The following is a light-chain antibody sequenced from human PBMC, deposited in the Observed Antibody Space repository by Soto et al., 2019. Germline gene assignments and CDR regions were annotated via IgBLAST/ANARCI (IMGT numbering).Light chain of an antibody. CDR1: SSDVGAYDY. J-gene: IGLJ1*01. CDR3: SAYAGRYTYV. CDR2: DVT. V-gene: IGLV2-11*01. Sequence: QSGLTQPRSVSGSPGQSVTISCTGASSDVGAYDYVSWYQQHPGKAPKLMIYDVTKRPSGVPDRFSGSKSGNTASLTISGLQAEDEADYYCSAYAGRYTYVFGTGTKLTVL.